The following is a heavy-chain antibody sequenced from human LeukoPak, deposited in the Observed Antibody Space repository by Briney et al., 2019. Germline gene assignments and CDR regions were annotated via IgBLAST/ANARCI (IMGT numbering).Heavy chain of an antibody. CDR3: AGLLSCSSTSCYGYNWFDP. CDR1: GGSFSGYY. CDR2: INHSGST. D-gene: IGHD2-2*01. Sequence: SETLSLTCAVYGGSFSGYYWSWIRQPPGKGLEWIGEINHSGSTNYNPSLKSRVTISVDTSKNQFSLKLSSVTAADTAVYYCAGLLSCSSTSCYGYNWFDPWGQGTLVTVSS. J-gene: IGHJ5*02. V-gene: IGHV4-34*01.